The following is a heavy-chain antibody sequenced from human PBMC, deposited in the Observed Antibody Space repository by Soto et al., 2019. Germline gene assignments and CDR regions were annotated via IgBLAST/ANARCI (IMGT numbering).Heavy chain of an antibody. Sequence: QVQLVQSGAEVKKPGASVKVSCKASGYTFTSYGISWVRQAPVQGLEWMGWISAHNGNTNYAQKLQGRVTMTTDTSTRTDEMELGSLRSDDKAVDYCARDARYSYGPGGMDVWGQETTVTVSS. D-gene: IGHD5-18*01. CDR3: ARDARYSYGPGGMDV. J-gene: IGHJ6*02. V-gene: IGHV1-18*01. CDR2: ISAHNGNT. CDR1: GYTFTSYG.